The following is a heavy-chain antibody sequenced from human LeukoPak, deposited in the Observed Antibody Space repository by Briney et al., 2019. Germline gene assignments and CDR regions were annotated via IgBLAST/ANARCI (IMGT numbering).Heavy chain of an antibody. Sequence: GGPLRLSCAASGFTFSSYAMHWVRQAPGKGLEWVAVTSFDGTNEYYADSVRGRFTISRDNSKNTVYLHMNSLRTEDTAVYYCARVTLAAVGTMNYYFHGMDVWGQGTTVTVSS. D-gene: IGHD6-13*01. CDR1: GFTFSSYA. CDR2: TSFDGTNE. V-gene: IGHV3-30-3*01. CDR3: ARVTLAAVGTMNYYFHGMDV. J-gene: IGHJ6*02.